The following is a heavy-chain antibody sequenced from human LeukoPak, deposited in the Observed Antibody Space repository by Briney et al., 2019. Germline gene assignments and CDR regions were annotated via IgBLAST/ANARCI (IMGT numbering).Heavy chain of an antibody. CDR2: ISSSSSTI. CDR1: GFAFSSYA. CDR3: ARGSSSWYSPDFDY. J-gene: IGHJ4*02. Sequence: PGGSLRLSCPASGFAFSSYAMNWVRQAPGKGLEWVSYISSSSSTIYYADSVKGRFTISRDNAKNSLYLQMNSLRAEDTAVYYCARGSSSWYSPDFDYWGQGTLVTVSS. D-gene: IGHD6-13*01. V-gene: IGHV3-48*01.